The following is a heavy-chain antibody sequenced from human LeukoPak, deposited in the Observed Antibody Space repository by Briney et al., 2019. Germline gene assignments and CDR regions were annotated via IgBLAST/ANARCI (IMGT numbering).Heavy chain of an antibody. Sequence: GGSLRLSCAASGFTVSSSYAMSWVRQAPGKGLEWVSAISGSGGSTYYADSVKGRFTISRDNSKNTLYLQMNSLRAEDTAVYYCAKDLRGGYDYGFYWGQGTLVTVSS. CDR2: ISGSGGST. CDR3: AKDLRGGYDYGFY. CDR1: GFTVSSSYA. V-gene: IGHV3-23*01. J-gene: IGHJ4*02. D-gene: IGHD5-12*01.